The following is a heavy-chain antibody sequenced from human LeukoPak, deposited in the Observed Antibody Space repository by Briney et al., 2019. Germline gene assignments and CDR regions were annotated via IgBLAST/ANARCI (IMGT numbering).Heavy chain of an antibody. CDR3: ARGRLRTASDS. J-gene: IGHJ4*02. Sequence: SESLSLTCTVSGYSTRTFSDYWGWIRQSPGKVLEYIGTIHSSGSTHYNPSLKSRVTISVDTSKNQLSLRLSSVTATDTAVYYCARGRLRTASDSWGQGTLVTVSS. D-gene: IGHD5-12*01. V-gene: IGHV4-39*01. CDR2: IHSSGST. CDR1: GYSTRTFSDY.